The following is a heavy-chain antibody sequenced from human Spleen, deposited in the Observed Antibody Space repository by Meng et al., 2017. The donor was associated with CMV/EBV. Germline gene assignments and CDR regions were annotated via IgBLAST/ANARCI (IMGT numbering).Heavy chain of an antibody. D-gene: IGHD3-3*01. CDR3: ARGSYDFWSGYPMYYFDY. J-gene: IGHJ4*02. Sequence: SETLSLTCTVSGDSIDSYYWSWIRQPPEKGLEWIGNVYYSGSTTYNLSLKSRVTISVDTSKKQFSLQVNSVTAADTAVYYCARGSYDFWSGYPMYYFDYWGQGTLVTVSS. CDR2: VYYSGST. CDR1: GDSIDSYY. V-gene: IGHV4-59*01.